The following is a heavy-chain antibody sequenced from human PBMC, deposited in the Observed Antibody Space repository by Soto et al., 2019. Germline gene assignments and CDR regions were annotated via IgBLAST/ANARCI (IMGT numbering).Heavy chain of an antibody. J-gene: IGHJ2*01. V-gene: IGHV4-39*01. D-gene: IGHD5-18*01. Sequence: PSETLSLTCTVSGGSISSSSYYWGWIRQPPGKGLEWIGSIYYSGSTYYNPSLKSRVTISVDTSKNQFSLKLSSVTAADTAVYYCARAGLDTNWYFDLWGRGTLVTVSS. CDR3: ARAGLDTNWYFDL. CDR1: GGSISSSSYY. CDR2: IYYSGST.